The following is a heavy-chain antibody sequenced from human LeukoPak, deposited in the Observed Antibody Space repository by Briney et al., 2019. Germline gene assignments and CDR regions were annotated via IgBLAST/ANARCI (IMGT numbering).Heavy chain of an antibody. CDR3: ARWGDWDLLFDY. Sequence: GGSLRLSCAASGFTVSSNYMNWVRQAPGKGLEWVSYISSSGSTIYYADSVKGRFTISRDNAKNSLYLQMNSLRAEDTAVYYCARWGDWDLLFDYWGQGTLVTVSS. D-gene: IGHD1-26*01. CDR1: GFTVSSNY. V-gene: IGHV3-48*04. J-gene: IGHJ4*02. CDR2: ISSSGSTI.